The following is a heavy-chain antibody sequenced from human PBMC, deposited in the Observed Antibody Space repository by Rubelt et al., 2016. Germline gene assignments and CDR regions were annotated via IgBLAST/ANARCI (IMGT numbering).Heavy chain of an antibody. Sequence: EVQLVQSGAEVKKPGESLRSSCKGSGYSFTSYWISWVRQMPGKGLEWMGMINPSDSYTNYSPSSHGQASASDEKFRRTPYRQRRSMKAMDTAMSYRTRYAGDGGNSEDWFDPWGQGTLVTVSS. J-gene: IGHJ5*02. CDR2: INPSDSYT. CDR3: TRYAGDGGNSEDWFDP. V-gene: IGHV5-10-1*01. CDR1: GYSFTSYW. D-gene: IGHD4-23*01.